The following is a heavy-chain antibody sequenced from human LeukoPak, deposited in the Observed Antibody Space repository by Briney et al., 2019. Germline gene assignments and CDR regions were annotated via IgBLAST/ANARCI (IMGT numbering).Heavy chain of an antibody. D-gene: IGHD3-3*01. CDR3: ARVKRYDFWSGYPNWYFDL. J-gene: IGHJ2*01. Sequence: ASVKVSCKASGYTFTSYGISWVRQAPGQGLEWMGWISAYNGNTNYAQKLQGRVTMTTDTSTSTAYMELRSLRSDDTAVYYCARVKRYDFWSGYPNWYFDLWGRGTLVTVSS. CDR2: ISAYNGNT. V-gene: IGHV1-18*01. CDR1: GYTFTSYG.